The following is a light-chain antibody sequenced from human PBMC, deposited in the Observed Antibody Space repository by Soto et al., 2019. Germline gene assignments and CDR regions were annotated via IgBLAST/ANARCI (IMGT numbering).Light chain of an antibody. V-gene: IGKV3-15*01. CDR2: GAS. CDR1: QSVSSN. CDR3: QQYDNWPWT. Sequence: KGMTQSPATLSVYPGERATLSCRASQSVSSNLAWYQQKPGQAPRLLIYGASTRATGIPARFSGSGSGTDFTLTISSLQSEDFAVYYCQQYDNWPWTFGQGTKVDIK. J-gene: IGKJ1*01.